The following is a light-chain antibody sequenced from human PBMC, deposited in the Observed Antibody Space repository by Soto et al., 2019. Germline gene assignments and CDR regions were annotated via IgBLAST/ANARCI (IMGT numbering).Light chain of an antibody. CDR2: DAS. CDR3: QQRSSWPVA. J-gene: IGKJ1*01. Sequence: EIVLTQSPATLSLSPGERATLSCRASQTVSSYLAWYQHKPGQAPRLLIYDASTRATGIPARFSGSGSGTDFTLTISSLEPEDFEVYYCQQRSSWPVAFCQGNKVEIK. V-gene: IGKV3-11*01. CDR1: QTVSSY.